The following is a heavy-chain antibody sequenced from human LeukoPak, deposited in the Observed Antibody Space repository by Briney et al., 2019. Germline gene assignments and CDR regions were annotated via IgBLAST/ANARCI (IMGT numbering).Heavy chain of an antibody. V-gene: IGHV4-4*07. J-gene: IGHJ4*02. D-gene: IGHD3-10*01. CDR1: GGSISSYY. Sequence: SETLSLTCTVSGGSISSYYWSWIRQPAGKGLEWIGRIYTSGSTNYNPSLKSRVTISVDTSKNQLSLKLSSVTAADTAVYYCARHRYYYGSGSLAYFDYWGQGTLVTVSS. CDR3: ARHRYYYGSGSLAYFDY. CDR2: IYTSGST.